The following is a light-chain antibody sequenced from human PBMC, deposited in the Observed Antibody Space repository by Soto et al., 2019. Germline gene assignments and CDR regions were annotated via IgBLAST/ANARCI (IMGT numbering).Light chain of an antibody. CDR2: GAS. V-gene: IGKV3-20*01. J-gene: IGKJ1*01. CDR1: QSVSSSY. Sequence: VVLRLSPCALSLYKRESATLSCKASQSVSSSYLAWYQQKPGQAPRLLIYGASSRATGIPDRFSGSGSGTDFTLTISRLEPEDFAVYYCQQYGSSPPWTFGQGTKVAIK. CDR3: QQYGSSPPWT.